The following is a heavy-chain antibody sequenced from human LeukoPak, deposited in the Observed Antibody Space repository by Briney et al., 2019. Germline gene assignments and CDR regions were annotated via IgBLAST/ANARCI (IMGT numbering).Heavy chain of an antibody. CDR2: ISPSGGST. D-gene: IGHD2-21*01. V-gene: IGHV1-46*01. Sequence: ASVKVSCKAFGYTFTSNYMHWVRQAPGQGPEWMGVISPSGGSTTYAQKFQGRVTLTRDMSTSTDYLELSSLRSEDTAVYYCARGLLFSRDAFDIWGQGTMVTVSS. CDR1: GYTFTSNY. J-gene: IGHJ3*02. CDR3: ARGLLFSRDAFDI.